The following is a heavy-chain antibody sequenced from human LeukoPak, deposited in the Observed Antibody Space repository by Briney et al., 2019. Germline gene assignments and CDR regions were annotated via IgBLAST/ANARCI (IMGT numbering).Heavy chain of an antibody. CDR3: ARDSGTTGTFDY. CDR1: GYSISSGSY. CDR2: IYHSGTT. V-gene: IGHV4-38-2*02. D-gene: IGHD1-1*01. J-gene: IGHJ4*02. Sequence: PSETLSLTCVVSGYSISSGSYWGWIRQPPGKGLEWIGSIYHSGTTYYNPSLKSRVTILVDVSKNQFSLKLSSVTAADTAVYYCARDSGTTGTFDYGGQGNLVTVSS.